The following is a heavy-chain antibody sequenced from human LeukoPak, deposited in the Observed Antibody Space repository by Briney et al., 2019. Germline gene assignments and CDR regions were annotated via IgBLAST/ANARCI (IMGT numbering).Heavy chain of an antibody. Sequence: GGSLRLSCAASGFTFSSYGITWVRQAPGKGLEWVSTISATGGSTYYADSVKGRFTIFRDNSKDTLYLQMNSLRAEDTAVYYCAKGGYSSGWRNYFDYWGQGTLVTVSS. CDR2: ISATGGST. CDR3: AKGGYSSGWRNYFDY. CDR1: GFTFSSYG. D-gene: IGHD6-19*01. J-gene: IGHJ4*02. V-gene: IGHV3-23*01.